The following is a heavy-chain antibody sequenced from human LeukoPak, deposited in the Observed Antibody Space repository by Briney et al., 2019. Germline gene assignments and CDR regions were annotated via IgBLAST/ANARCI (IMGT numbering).Heavy chain of an antibody. CDR1: GYTFTSYD. Sequence: ASVKVSCKASGYTFTSYDINWVRQATGQGLEWMGWMNPNSGNTGYAQKFQGRVTITRNTSISTAYMELSSLRSEDTAVYYCARVGLRGSGTHPDWFDSWGQGTLITVSS. CDR2: MNPNSGNT. J-gene: IGHJ5*01. V-gene: IGHV1-8*03. D-gene: IGHD3-10*01. CDR3: ARVGLRGSGTHPDWFDS.